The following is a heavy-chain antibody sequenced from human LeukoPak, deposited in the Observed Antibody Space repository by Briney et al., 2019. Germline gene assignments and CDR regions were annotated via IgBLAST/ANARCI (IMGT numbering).Heavy chain of an antibody. CDR3: ARLGLVRGAGHYYFMDV. CDR1: GGSIRSYY. J-gene: IGHJ6*04. V-gene: IGHV4-59*01. D-gene: IGHD3-10*01. Sequence: SETLSLTCTVSGGSIRSYYWSWIRQPPGKGLEWIGYIYYTGSTNYNPSLKSPVTISIDTSKNQFFLELNSVTAADTAVYYCARLGLVRGAGHYYFMDVWGTGTTVTVSS. CDR2: IYYTGST.